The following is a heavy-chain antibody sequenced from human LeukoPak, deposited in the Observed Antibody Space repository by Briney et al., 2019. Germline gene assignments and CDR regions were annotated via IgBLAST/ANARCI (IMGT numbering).Heavy chain of an antibody. Sequence: GGSLRLSCAASGFAFSSYDMHWVRQATGNRLKCFSAIGTAGDTYYPGSVKGRFTISRENAKNSLYLQMNSLRAGDTAVYYCSSAYRGYYGSGSYYNDAFDIWGEGTMVTVSS. CDR3: SSAYRGYYGSGSYYNDAFDI. J-gene: IGHJ3*02. CDR2: IGTAGDT. CDR1: GFAFSSYD. V-gene: IGHV3-13*04. D-gene: IGHD3-10*01.